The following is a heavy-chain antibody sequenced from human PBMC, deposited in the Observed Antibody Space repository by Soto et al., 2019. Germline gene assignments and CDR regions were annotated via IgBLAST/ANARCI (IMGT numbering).Heavy chain of an antibody. CDR2: IIPILGIA. D-gene: IGHD1-26*01. CDR3: AREPVGATTPSFDY. J-gene: IGHJ4*02. Sequence: QVQLVQSGAEVKKPGSSVKVSCKASGGTFSSYTISWVRQAPGQGLEWMGRIIPILGIANYAQKFQGRVTITADQSTSTAYMELSSLRSEDTAVYYCAREPVGATTPSFDYWGQGTLVTVSS. V-gene: IGHV1-69*08. CDR1: GGTFSSYT.